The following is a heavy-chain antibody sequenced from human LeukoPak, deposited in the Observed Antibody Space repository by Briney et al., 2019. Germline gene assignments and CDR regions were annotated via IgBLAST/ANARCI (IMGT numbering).Heavy chain of an antibody. Sequence: GESLKISCKGSGYSFTSYWIDWVRQMPGKGLEWMGFIYPGDSDTRYSSSFQGQVTISADKSISTAYLQWSSLKASDTAMYYCARPVETATMYYFDYWGQGTLVTVSS. CDR1: GYSFTSYW. J-gene: IGHJ4*02. CDR3: ARPVETATMYYFDY. V-gene: IGHV5-51*01. D-gene: IGHD5-24*01. CDR2: IYPGDSDT.